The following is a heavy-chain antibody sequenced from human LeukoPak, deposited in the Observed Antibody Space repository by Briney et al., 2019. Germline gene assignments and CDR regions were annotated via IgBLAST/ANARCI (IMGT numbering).Heavy chain of an antibody. V-gene: IGHV1-2*02. CDR3: ATTAFLEWEGPWGTGFDY. D-gene: IGHD3-3*02. CDR2: INPNSGGT. Sequence: GASVKVSCNASGYTFTGYYMHWVRQAPGQGLEWMGWINPNSGGTNYAQKFQGRVTMTRDTSISTAYMELSRLRSDDTAVYYCATTAFLEWEGPWGTGFDYWGQGTLVTVSS. J-gene: IGHJ4*02. CDR1: GYTFTGYY.